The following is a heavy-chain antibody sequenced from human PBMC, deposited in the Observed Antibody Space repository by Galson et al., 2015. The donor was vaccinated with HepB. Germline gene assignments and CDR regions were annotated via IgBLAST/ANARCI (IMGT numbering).Heavy chain of an antibody. Sequence: SLRLSCAASGFTFSDFYITWIRQAPGTGLEWVSGTSGTGHSTYYADSVKGRFTISRDNSKNTLYLQMNDLRAEDPAVYYCAKGVGYYYYYMDVWGKGTTVTVSS. CDR3: AKGVGYYYYYMDV. CDR2: TSGTGHST. J-gene: IGHJ6*03. D-gene: IGHD3-10*01. V-gene: IGHV3-23*01. CDR1: GFTFSDFY.